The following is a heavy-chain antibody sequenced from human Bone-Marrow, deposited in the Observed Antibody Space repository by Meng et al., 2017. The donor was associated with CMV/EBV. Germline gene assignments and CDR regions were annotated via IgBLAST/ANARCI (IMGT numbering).Heavy chain of an antibody. Sequence: GGSLRLSCAASGFTFSSYEMNWVRQAPGKGLEWVSYISSSGSNIYYADSVKGRFTISRDNAKNSLYLQMDSLGAEDTAMYFCARWGDEGATFGFDYWGQGTLVTASS. J-gene: IGHJ4*02. V-gene: IGHV3-48*03. CDR1: GFTFSSYE. D-gene: IGHD1-26*01. CDR3: ARWGDEGATFGFDY. CDR2: ISSSGSNI.